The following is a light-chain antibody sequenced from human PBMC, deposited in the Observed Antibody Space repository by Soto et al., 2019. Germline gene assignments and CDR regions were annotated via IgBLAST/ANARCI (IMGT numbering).Light chain of an antibody. CDR3: CSYTTGSTDVL. J-gene: IGLJ3*02. CDR1: SDDFGSYNR. CDR2: EAT. Sequence: QSVLTQPPSVSGSLGQSVTISCTGTSDDFGSYNRVSWYRQAPGTAPKLIIYEATNLPSGVPDRFSGSKSDNAASLTISGLQAEDEADYYCCSYTTGSTDVLFGGGTKLTVL. V-gene: IGLV2-18*02.